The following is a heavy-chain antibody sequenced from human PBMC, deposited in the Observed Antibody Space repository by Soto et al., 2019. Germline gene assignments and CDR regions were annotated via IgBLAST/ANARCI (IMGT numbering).Heavy chain of an antibody. Sequence: PSETLSLTCTVSGDSISSPDYYWSWIRQAPGKGLELIGYVYYRGSIYYTPSFESRVSISVDASKNQFSLRLTSVTAADSAMYFCARVTFTPNWFDSWGQGILVTVSS. V-gene: IGHV4-30-4*01. CDR3: ARVTFTPNWFDS. J-gene: IGHJ5*01. CDR1: GDSISSPDYY. CDR2: VYYRGSI. D-gene: IGHD3-3*02.